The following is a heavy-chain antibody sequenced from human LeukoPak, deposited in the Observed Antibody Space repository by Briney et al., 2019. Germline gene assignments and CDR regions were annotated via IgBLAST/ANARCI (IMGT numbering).Heavy chain of an antibody. Sequence: GGSLRLSCAASGFTFSDYYMSWIRQAPGRGLEWVSYISSSGSTIYYADSVKGRFTISRDNAKNSLYLQMNSLRAEDTAVYYCARDYRAYDAFDIWGQGTMVTVAS. D-gene: IGHD4-11*01. CDR3: ARDYRAYDAFDI. CDR2: ISSSGSTI. CDR1: GFTFSDYY. V-gene: IGHV3-11*04. J-gene: IGHJ3*02.